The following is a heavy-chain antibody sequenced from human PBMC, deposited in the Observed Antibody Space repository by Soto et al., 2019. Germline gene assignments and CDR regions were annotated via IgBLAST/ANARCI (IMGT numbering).Heavy chain of an antibody. CDR1: GYSLTSYW. CDR2: IYPGDSDT. V-gene: IGHV5-51*01. Sequence: ESLKISCKGSGYSLTSYWIGWVRRMPGKGLEWMGIIYPGDSDTRYSPSFQGQVTISADKSISTAYLQWSSLKASDTAMYYCARHEHYAGWFDPWGQGTLVTVSS. CDR3: ARHEHYAGWFDP. D-gene: IGHD4-17*01. J-gene: IGHJ5*02.